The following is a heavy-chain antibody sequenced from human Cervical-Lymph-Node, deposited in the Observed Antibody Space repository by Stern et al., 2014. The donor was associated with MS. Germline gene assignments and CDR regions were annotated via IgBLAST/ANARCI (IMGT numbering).Heavy chain of an antibody. CDR2: ISAANGDT. V-gene: IGHV1-3*01. CDR3: ARDLSGFDALDL. D-gene: IGHD3-10*01. Sequence: VQLVQSGAEVKKPGASVKVSCKASGYDFTNYEMNWVRQAPGQRPEWMGRISAANGDTKYSQKFQGRVSITSDTSATTAHMELTSLRSEDTAVYYCARDLSGFDALDLWGQGTLVTVSS. J-gene: IGHJ3*01. CDR1: GYDFTNYE.